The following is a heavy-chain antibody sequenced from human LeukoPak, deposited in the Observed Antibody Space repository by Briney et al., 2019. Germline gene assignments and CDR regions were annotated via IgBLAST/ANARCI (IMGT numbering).Heavy chain of an antibody. CDR2: IRYDGGNN. CDR3: SNYGVFDY. J-gene: IGHJ4*02. Sequence: PGGALRLSCAASGFTLSSYSMNWVRQAPGKGLGWVAFIRYDGGNNYYADSVKGRFTISRDNSKNTLYLQMNSLSAEDTAVHYCSNYGVFDYWGQGTLVTVSS. D-gene: IGHD4/OR15-4a*01. V-gene: IGHV3-30*02. CDR1: GFTLSSYS.